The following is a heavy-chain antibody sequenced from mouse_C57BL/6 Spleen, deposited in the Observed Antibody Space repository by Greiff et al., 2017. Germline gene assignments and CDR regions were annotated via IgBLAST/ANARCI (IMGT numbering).Heavy chain of an antibody. V-gene: IGHV1-50*01. J-gene: IGHJ2*01. CDR3: ARRNYGSSSYFDY. CDR2: IDPSDSYT. CDR1: GYTFTSYW. Sequence: QVQLKQSGAELVKPGASVKLSCKASGYTFTSYWMQWVKQRPRQGLEWIGEIDPSDSYTNYNQKFKGKATLTVDTSSSTAYMQLSSLTSEDSAVYYCARRNYGSSSYFDYWGQGTTLTVSS. D-gene: IGHD1-1*01.